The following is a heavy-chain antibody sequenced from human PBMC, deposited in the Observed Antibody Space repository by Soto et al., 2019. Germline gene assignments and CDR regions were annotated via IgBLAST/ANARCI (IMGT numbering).Heavy chain of an antibody. V-gene: IGHV1-69*13. CDR1: GGTFSSYA. D-gene: IGHD6-19*01. J-gene: IGHJ5*02. CDR2: IIPICGTA. CDR3: ARTGDSSGWYQGPFDP. Sequence: ASVRVSCKASGGTFSSYAISWVRQAPGQGLEWMGGIIPICGTANYAQKFQGRVTMTADESTSTVYMELSSLRSEDTAVYYCARTGDSSGWYQGPFDPWGQGTLVTVSS.